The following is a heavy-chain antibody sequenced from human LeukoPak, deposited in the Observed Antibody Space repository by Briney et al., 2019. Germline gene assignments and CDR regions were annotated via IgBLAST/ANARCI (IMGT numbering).Heavy chain of an antibody. J-gene: IGHJ6*02. V-gene: IGHV3-7*01. D-gene: IGHD2-2*02. CDR3: ARDTYCSSTSCHNYYYYGTDV. Sequence: GGSLRLSCAASGFTFSSYWMSWVRQAPGKGLEWVANIKQDGSEKYYVDSVKGRFTISRDNAKNSLYLQMNSLRAEDTAVYYCARDTYCSSTSCHNYYYYGTDVWGQGTTVTVSS. CDR2: IKQDGSEK. CDR1: GFTFSSYW.